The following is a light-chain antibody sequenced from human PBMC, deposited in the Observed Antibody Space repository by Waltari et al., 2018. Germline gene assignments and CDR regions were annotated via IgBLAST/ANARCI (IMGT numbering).Light chain of an antibody. CDR1: QNIANY. Sequence: DIQMTQSPSFLSASVGDRVIITCRASQNIANYLNWYQQKPGTAPKLLIFAASKLQTGVPSRFSGSGSGRDFTLTISGFQVEDFAIFYCQQSSASPYTFGQGTKIEMK. CDR2: AAS. J-gene: IGKJ2*01. V-gene: IGKV1-39*01. CDR3: QQSSASPYT.